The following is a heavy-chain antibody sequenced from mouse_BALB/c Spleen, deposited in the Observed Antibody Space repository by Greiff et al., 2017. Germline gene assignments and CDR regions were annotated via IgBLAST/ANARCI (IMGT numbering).Heavy chain of an antibody. Sequence: EVKVVESGGGLVQPGGSMKLSCVASGFTFSSYWMSWVRQSPEKGLEWVAEIRLKSDNYATHYAESVKGKFTISRDDSKSRLYLQMNSLRAEDTGIYYCTRGYDYDGDWFAYWGQGTLVTVSA. CDR3: TRGYDYDGDWFAY. CDR2: IRLKSDNYAT. J-gene: IGHJ3*01. V-gene: IGHV6-6*02. CDR1: GFTFSSYW. D-gene: IGHD2-4*01.